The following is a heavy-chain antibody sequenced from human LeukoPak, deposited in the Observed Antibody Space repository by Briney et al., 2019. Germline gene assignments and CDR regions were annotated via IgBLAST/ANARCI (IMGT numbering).Heavy chain of an antibody. CDR3: ARHDLPVGCSSTSCPYGSWFDP. D-gene: IGHD2-2*01. V-gene: IGHV5-51*01. Sequence: GESLKISCKGSGYIFTNYWMAWVRQMPGKGLEWMGIIYPVNSDTRYSPSFQGQVTMSVDKSISTAYLQWSSLEASDAAIYYCARHDLPVGCSSTSCPYGSWFDPWGQGTLVTVSS. CDR2: IYPVNSDT. CDR1: GYIFTNYW. J-gene: IGHJ5*02.